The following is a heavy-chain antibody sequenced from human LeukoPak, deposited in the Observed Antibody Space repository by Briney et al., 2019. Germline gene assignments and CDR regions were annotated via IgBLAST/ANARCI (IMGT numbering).Heavy chain of an antibody. CDR2: IYSGGST. D-gene: IGHD3-22*01. CDR1: GFSVSSNY. CDR3: ASRWYDSSGYYYY. J-gene: IGHJ4*02. Sequence: GGSLRLSCAASGFSVSSNYMSWVRQAPGKGLEWVSVIYSGGSTHYADSVKGRFTISRDNSKNTLYLQMNSLRAEDTAVYYCASRWYDSSGYYYYWGQGTLVTVSS. V-gene: IGHV3-53*01.